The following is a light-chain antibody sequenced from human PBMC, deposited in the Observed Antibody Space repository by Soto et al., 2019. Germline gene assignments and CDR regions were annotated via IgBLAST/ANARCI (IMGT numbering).Light chain of an antibody. J-gene: IGLJ3*02. Sequence: QSALSQPPSASGTPGQRVSISCSGSSSNIGRHYVSWYQHLPGTAPTLLIYRNSQRPSGVPDRFSGSKSGTSASLAISGLRPEDEGDYYCAAWDDSLNGVFGGGTKVTVL. CDR3: AAWDDSLNGV. CDR1: SSNIGRHY. CDR2: RNS. V-gene: IGLV1-47*01.